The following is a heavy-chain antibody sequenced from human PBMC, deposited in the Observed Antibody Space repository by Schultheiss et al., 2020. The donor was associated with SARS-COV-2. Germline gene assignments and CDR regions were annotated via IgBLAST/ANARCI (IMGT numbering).Heavy chain of an antibody. V-gene: IGHV3-33*06. Sequence: GGSLRLSCAASGFTFSSYGMHWVRQAPGKGLEWVAVIWYDGSNKYYADSVKGRFTISRDNSKNTLYLQMNSLRAEDTAVYYCAKGRGRSSGWASDYWGQGTLVAVSS. CDR3: AKGRGRSSGWASDY. CDR2: IWYDGSNK. CDR1: GFTFSSYG. J-gene: IGHJ4*02. D-gene: IGHD6-19*01.